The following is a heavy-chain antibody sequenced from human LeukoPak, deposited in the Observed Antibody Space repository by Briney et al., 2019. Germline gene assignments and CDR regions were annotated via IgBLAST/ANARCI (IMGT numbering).Heavy chain of an antibody. J-gene: IGHJ5*02. D-gene: IGHD6-19*01. CDR2: ISYDGSNK. CDR3: ARDRYSSGWYWFDP. V-gene: IGHV3-30*04. CDR1: GFTFSSYA. Sequence: GGSLRLSCAASGFTFSSYAMHWVRQAPGKGLEWVAVISYDGSNKYYADSVKGRFTISRDNSKNTLYLQMNSLRAEDTAVYYCARDRYSSGWYWFDPWGEGTLVTVSS.